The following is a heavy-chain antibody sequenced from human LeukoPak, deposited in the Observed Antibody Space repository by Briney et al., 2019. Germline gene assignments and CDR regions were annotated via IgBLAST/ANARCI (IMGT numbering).Heavy chain of an antibody. J-gene: IGHJ3*02. CDR3: ARAKRNGFDI. V-gene: IGHV3-20*04. Sequence: GGSLRLSCAASGFTFDDYGMSWVRQAPGKGLEWVSGINWNGGSTHYADSVKGRFTISRDNAENSLYLQMNSLRAEDTAVYYCARAKRNGFDIWGQGTMVTVSS. CDR2: INWNGGST. CDR1: GFTFDDYG.